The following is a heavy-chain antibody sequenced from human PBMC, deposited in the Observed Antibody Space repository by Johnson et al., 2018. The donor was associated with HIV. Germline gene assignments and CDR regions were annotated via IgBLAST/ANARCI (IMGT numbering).Heavy chain of an antibody. D-gene: IGHD1-1*01. CDR1: GFTFSSYA. CDR2: INGDGSRS. Sequence: EVQLVESGGGLVQPGGSLRLSCAASGFTFSSYAMSWVRQAPGKGLVWVSRINGDGSRSTYADSVKGRFTISRDNSKNTLYLQMNNLRADDTAVYFCATVWRNEGRHSFDIWGQGTMVTVSS. CDR3: ATVWRNEGRHSFDI. J-gene: IGHJ3*02. V-gene: IGHV3-23*04.